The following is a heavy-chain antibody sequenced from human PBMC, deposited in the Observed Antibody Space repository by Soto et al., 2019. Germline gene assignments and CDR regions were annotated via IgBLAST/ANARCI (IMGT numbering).Heavy chain of an antibody. CDR2: IYHSGST. J-gene: IGHJ4*02. D-gene: IGHD3-22*01. CDR3: ASGVNYYDSSGYPRSNLDY. CDR1: GGSIRSGGYS. V-gene: IGHV4-30-2*01. Sequence: PSEPLSLTFAVSGGSIRSGGYSWSWIRQPPGKGLEWIGYIYHSGSTYYNPSLKSRVTISVDRSKNQFSLKLSSVTAADTAVYYCASGVNYYDSSGYPRSNLDYWGQGTLVTVSS.